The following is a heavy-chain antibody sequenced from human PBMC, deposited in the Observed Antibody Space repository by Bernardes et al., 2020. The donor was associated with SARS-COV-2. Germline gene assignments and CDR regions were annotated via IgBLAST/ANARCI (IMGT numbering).Heavy chain of an antibody. V-gene: IGHV1-2*04. CDR2: INPISGVT. J-gene: IGHJ4*02. CDR1: GYTFTDYY. Sequence: ASVKVSCKASGYTFTDYYVHWVRQAPGQGLEWMGWINPISGVTNYAQRFQGWVTMTRDRAITTAYMELTGLKSDDSALYYCASDDSLGGFNYWGQGTLVTVSS. CDR3: ASDDSLGGFNY. D-gene: IGHD2-15*01.